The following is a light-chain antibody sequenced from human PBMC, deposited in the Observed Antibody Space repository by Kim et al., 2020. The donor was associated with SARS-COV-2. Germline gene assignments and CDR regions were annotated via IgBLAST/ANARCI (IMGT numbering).Light chain of an antibody. J-gene: IGLJ1*01. CDR1: SANSGAGSD. V-gene: IGLV1-40*01. CDR2: SNI. CDR3: QSYDSSLSGYV. Sequence: RVTISCTGSSANSGAGSDVHWYQHLPGTAPKLLIYSNINRPSGVPDRFSGSKSGTSASLAITGLQAEDEADYYCQSYDSSLSGYVFGTGTKVTVL.